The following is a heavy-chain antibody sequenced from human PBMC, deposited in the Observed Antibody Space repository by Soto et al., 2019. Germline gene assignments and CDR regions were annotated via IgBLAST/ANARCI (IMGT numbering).Heavy chain of an antibody. CDR2: IWYDGSNK. Sequence: GGSLRLSCAASGFTFSSYGMHWVRQAPGKGLEWVAVIWYDGSNKYYADSVKGRFTISRDNSKNTLYLQMNSLRAEDTAVYYCARDSRFLEWLSPYATDVWGQGPTVTLSS. V-gene: IGHV3-33*01. CDR3: ARDSRFLEWLSPYATDV. CDR1: GFTFSSYG. J-gene: IGHJ6*02. D-gene: IGHD3-3*01.